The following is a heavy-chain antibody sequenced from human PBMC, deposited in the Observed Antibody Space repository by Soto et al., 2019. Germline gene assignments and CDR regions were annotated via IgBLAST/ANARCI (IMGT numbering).Heavy chain of an antibody. Sequence: GGSLRLSCAASGFTFSSYAMDWVRQAPGKGLEWVAVISYDGSNKYYADSVKGRFTISRDNSKNTLYLQMNSLRAEDTAVYYCAGNYYDIWTGYYINYYGMDVWGQGTTVTVSS. CDR2: ISYDGSNK. CDR3: AGNYYDIWTGYYINYYGMDV. J-gene: IGHJ6*02. CDR1: GFTFSSYA. D-gene: IGHD3-9*01. V-gene: IGHV3-30-3*01.